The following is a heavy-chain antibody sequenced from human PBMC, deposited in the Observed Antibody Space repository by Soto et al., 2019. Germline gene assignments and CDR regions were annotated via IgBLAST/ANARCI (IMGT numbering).Heavy chain of an antibody. CDR2: ISGSGGST. CDR3: AKASPISIVVVVAAIVDALDI. J-gene: IGHJ3*02. V-gene: IGHV3-23*01. Sequence: EVQLLESGGGLVQPGGSLRLSCAASGFTFSSYAMSWVRQAPGKGLEWVSAISGSGGSTYYADSVKGRFTISRDNSKNTLYLQMNSLRAEDTAVYYCAKASPISIVVVVAAIVDALDIWGQGTMVTVSS. CDR1: GFTFSSYA. D-gene: IGHD2-15*01.